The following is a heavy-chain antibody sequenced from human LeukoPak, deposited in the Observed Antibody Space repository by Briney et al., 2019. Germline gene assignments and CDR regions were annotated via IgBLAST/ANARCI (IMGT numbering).Heavy chain of an antibody. CDR2: MRSSDDGR. CDR3: AKAPVTSCRGAFCYPFDY. Sequence: GGSLRLSCAASGFSFSSYAMSWVRQAPGKGLEWVSAMRSSDDGRYYAASARGRFTISRDTSRSTLYLQMNSLRAEDAAVYYCAKAPVTSCRGAFCYPFDYWGQGPLVTVSS. D-gene: IGHD2-15*01. V-gene: IGHV3-23*01. CDR1: GFSFSSYA. J-gene: IGHJ4*02.